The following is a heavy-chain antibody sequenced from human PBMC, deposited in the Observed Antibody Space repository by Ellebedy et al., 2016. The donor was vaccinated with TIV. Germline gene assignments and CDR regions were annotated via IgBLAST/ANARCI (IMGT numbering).Heavy chain of an antibody. CDR1: GFTFSNYG. V-gene: IGHV3-30*18. Sequence: GESLKISCATSGFTFSNYGMHWVRQAPGKGLEWVAVISYDGSNKYYADSVKGRFTISRDNSKNTLYLQMNSLRAEDTAVYYCAKDQRYYDSSGYATEYFDYWGQGTLVTVSS. J-gene: IGHJ4*02. CDR2: ISYDGSNK. CDR3: AKDQRYYDSSGYATEYFDY. D-gene: IGHD3-22*01.